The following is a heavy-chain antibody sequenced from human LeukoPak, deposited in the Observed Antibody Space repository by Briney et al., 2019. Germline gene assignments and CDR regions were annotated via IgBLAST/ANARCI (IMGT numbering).Heavy chain of an antibody. CDR1: GFTFSSYE. J-gene: IGHJ4*02. Sequence: GGSLRLSCAASGFTFSSYEMNWVRRAPGKGLEWVSYISSSGSTIYYADSVKGRFTISRDNAKNSLYLQMNSLRAEDTAVYYCASLIVATSMGVDYWGQGTLVTVSS. D-gene: IGHD5-12*01. CDR2: ISSSGSTI. CDR3: ASLIVATSMGVDY. V-gene: IGHV3-48*03.